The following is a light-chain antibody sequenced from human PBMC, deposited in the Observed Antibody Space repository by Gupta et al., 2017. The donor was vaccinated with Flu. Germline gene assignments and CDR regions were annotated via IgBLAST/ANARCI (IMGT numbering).Light chain of an antibody. V-gene: IGLV2-11*03. CDR2: DVT. CDR1: SSDIGYYDY. CDR3: CSFAGSYTVV. J-gene: IGLJ2*01. Sequence: GQSATISCTGTSSDIGYYDYVSWFQQHPGKAPKLIIYDVTKRSSGVPARFSGSKAGYTASLTISGLQAEDEADYHCCSFAGSYTVVFGGGTKLTVL.